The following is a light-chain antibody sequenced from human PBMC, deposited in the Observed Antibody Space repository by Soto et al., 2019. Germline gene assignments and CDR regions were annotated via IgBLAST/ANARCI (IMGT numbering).Light chain of an antibody. CDR2: GAS. CDR1: QNVRSN. CDR3: QQYNNWIT. Sequence: EIVMTQSPATLSVSPGERVTLSCRASQNVRSNLAWYQQKPGQSPRLLIYGASTRATGIPARFSGSGSGAEFTLTISSLQSEDFAVYYCQQYNNWITFGQGTRLEIK. V-gene: IGKV3-15*01. J-gene: IGKJ5*01.